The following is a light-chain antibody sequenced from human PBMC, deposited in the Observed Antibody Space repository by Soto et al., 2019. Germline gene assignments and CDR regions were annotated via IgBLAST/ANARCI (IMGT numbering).Light chain of an antibody. Sequence: EIVLTQSPGTLSLSPGERATLSCRASQSVSSSYLGWYQQKPGQAPRLLIYGASSRAIGIPDRFSGSGSGTDFPLTISRLEPEDFAVYYCQKYGNSPPITFCQGTRLEIK. J-gene: IGKJ5*01. CDR2: GAS. V-gene: IGKV3-20*01. CDR3: QKYGNSPPIT. CDR1: QSVSSSY.